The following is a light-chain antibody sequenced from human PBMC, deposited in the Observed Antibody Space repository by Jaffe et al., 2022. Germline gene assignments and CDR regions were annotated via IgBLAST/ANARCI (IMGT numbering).Light chain of an antibody. J-gene: IGKJ1*01. V-gene: IGKV4-1*01. CDR3: QQYYSLPRT. CDR1: QSVFDSSRNRHS. Sequence: DIVMTQSPDSLTVSLGERATISCKSSQSVFDSSRNRHSLAWYQLKPGQPPKLVVSRASFRESGVPDRFSGSGSGTDFTLTISSLQAEDVAIYFCQQYYSLPRTFGQGTKVEIK. CDR2: RAS.